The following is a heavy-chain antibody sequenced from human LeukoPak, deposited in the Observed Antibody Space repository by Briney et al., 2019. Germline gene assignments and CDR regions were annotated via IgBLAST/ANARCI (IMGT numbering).Heavy chain of an antibody. J-gene: IGHJ4*02. CDR2: IGRAGDT. CDR3: VRETPDDSLDY. CDR1: GFTFSSYD. Sequence: GGSLRLSCAASGFTFSSYDMHRARQVIGEGLDWVSAIGRAGDTYYAGSVKGRFTISRENAKNSLYLQMNSLRAGDTAVYYCVRETPDDSLDYWGQGTLVTVSS. D-gene: IGHD3-22*01. V-gene: IGHV3-13*01.